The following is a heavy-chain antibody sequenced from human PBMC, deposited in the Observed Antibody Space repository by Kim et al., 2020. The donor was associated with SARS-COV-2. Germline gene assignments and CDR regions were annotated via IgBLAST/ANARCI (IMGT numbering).Heavy chain of an antibody. J-gene: IGHJ6*02. CDR2: ISSSGSTI. D-gene: IGHD3-22*01. CDR1: GFTFSSYE. Sequence: GGSLRLSCAASGFTFSSYEMNWVRQAPGKGLEWVSYISSSGSTIYYADSVKGRFTISRDNAKNSLYLQMNSLRAEDTAVYYCARDWVNEYYYDSSGYRPLSYGMDVWGQGTTVTVSS. CDR3: ARDWVNEYYYDSSGYRPLSYGMDV. V-gene: IGHV3-48*03.